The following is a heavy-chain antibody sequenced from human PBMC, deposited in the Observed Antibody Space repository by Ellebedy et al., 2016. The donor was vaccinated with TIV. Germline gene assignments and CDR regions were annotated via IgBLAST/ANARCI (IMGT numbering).Heavy chain of an antibody. CDR1: GYTFTTYG. Sequence: AASVKVSCKASGYTFTTYGITWVRQAPGQGLEWMGWVSTYTGYTKYAQNFQGRVTMTTDTSSSTGHMELRSLRSDDTAVYYCARISGWNSGGSSYYFDYWGQGTLVTVFS. J-gene: IGHJ4*02. V-gene: IGHV1-18*04. CDR3: ARISGWNSGGSSYYFDY. D-gene: IGHD6-19*01. CDR2: VSTYTGYT.